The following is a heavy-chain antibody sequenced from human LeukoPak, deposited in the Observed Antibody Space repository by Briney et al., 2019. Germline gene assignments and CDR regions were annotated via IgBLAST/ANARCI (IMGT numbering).Heavy chain of an antibody. CDR2: IIPILGIA. CDR1: GGTFSSYA. J-gene: IGHJ4*02. CDR3: ARDDRELLSTFDY. D-gene: IGHD1-26*01. V-gene: IGHV1-69*04. Sequence: SVKVSCKAAGGTFSSYAISWVRQAPGQGLEWMGRIIPILGIANYAQKFQGRVTITADKSTSTAYMELSSLRSEDTAVYYCARDDRELLSTFDYWGQGTLVTVSS.